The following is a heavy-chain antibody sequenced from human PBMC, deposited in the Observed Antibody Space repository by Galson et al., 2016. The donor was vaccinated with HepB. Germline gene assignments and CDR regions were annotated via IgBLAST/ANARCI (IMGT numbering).Heavy chain of an antibody. D-gene: IGHD6-13*01. CDR2: ISSSSSYM. J-gene: IGHJ4*02. CDR3: ARDARQQLVD. Sequence: GLEWVSFISSSSSYMYHADSVKGRFTISRDNAKNSLYLQMNSLRAEDTAVYYCARDARQQLVDWGQGILVTVSS. V-gene: IGHV3-21*01.